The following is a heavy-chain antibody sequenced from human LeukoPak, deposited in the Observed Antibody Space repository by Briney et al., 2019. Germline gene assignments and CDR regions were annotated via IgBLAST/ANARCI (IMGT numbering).Heavy chain of an antibody. CDR2: IWHDGSNK. CDR3: ARADGSSSLGVDY. V-gene: IGHV3-33*07. J-gene: IGHJ4*02. CDR1: RFTFSRYA. Sequence: GGSLRLSCAASRFTFSRYAMNWVRQAPGKGLEWVAVIWHDGSNKYYADSVKGRFTISRDNSKNTVYVQMNSLRAEDTAVYYCARADGSSSLGVDYWGQGTLVTVSS. D-gene: IGHD6-6*01.